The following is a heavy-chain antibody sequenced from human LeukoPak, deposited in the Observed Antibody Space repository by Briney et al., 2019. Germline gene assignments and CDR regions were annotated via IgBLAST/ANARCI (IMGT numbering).Heavy chain of an antibody. D-gene: IGHD3/OR15-3a*01. Sequence: GGSLRLSCAASGFTFSSYSMNWVRQAPGKGLEWVSSISSSSTYIYYADSVRGRFTISRDNAKNSLYLQMNSLRAEDTAVYCCARVGTGLADDYWGQGTLVTVSS. CDR2: ISSSSTYI. CDR3: ARVGTGLADDY. V-gene: IGHV3-21*01. CDR1: GFTFSSYS. J-gene: IGHJ4*02.